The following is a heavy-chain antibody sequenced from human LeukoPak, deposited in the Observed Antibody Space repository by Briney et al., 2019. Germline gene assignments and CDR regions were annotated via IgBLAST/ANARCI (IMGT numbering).Heavy chain of an antibody. CDR1: GYTFTSYA. V-gene: IGHV1-3*01. CDR2: INAGNGIT. J-gene: IGHJ4*02. CDR3: ARDFDSSGYYFDY. Sequence: ASVKVSCKASGYTFTSYAMHWVRQAPGQRLEWMGWINAGNGITKYSQKFQGRVTITRDTSASTAYMELSSLRSEDTAVYYCARDFDSSGYYFDYWGQGTLDTVSS. D-gene: IGHD3-22*01.